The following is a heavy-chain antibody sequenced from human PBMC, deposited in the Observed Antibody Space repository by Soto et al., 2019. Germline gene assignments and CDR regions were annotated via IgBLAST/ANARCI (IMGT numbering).Heavy chain of an antibody. CDR3: ARLRSYYYGSGNYYFDY. J-gene: IGHJ4*02. CDR2: IYYSGST. Sequence: NPSETLSLTCTVSGGSISSYYWSWIRQPPGKGLEWIGYIYYSGSTNYNPSLKSRVTISVDTSKNQFSLKLSSVTAADTAVYYCARLRSYYYGSGNYYFDYWGQGTLVTVSS. V-gene: IGHV4-59*08. CDR1: GGSISSYY. D-gene: IGHD3-10*01.